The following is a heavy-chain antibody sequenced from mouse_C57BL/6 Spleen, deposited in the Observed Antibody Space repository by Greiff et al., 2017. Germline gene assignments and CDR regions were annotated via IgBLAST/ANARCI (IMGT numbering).Heavy chain of an antibody. D-gene: IGHD2-1*01. CDR1: GYTFTSYW. V-gene: IGHV1-7*01. CDR2: INPSSGYT. J-gene: IGHJ4*01. CDR3: ARGYGNP. Sequence: LVESGAELAKPGASVKLSCKASGYTFTSYWMHWVKQRPGQGLEWIGYINPSSGYTKYNQKFKDKATLTADKSSNTAYMQLSSLTYEDSAVYYCARGYGNPWGQGTSVTVSS.